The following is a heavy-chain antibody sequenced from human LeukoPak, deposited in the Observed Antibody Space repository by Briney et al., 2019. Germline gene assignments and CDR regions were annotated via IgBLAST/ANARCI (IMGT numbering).Heavy chain of an antibody. CDR3: ARKSRSGSYLNWFDP. Sequence: GASVKVSCKASGYTFTSYGISWVRQAPGQGLEWMGWISAYNGNTNYAQKLQGRVTMTTDTSTSTAYMELRSLRSDDTAVYYCARKSRSGSYLNWFDPWGQGTLVTVSS. J-gene: IGHJ5*02. V-gene: IGHV1-18*01. D-gene: IGHD1-26*01. CDR1: GYTFTSYG. CDR2: ISAYNGNT.